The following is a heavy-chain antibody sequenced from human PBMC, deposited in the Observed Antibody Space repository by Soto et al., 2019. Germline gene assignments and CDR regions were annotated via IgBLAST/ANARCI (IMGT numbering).Heavy chain of an antibody. CDR1: GGSISSSSYY. D-gene: IGHD3-22*01. CDR3: ARGYYDSSGYKYYYYYYGMDV. Sequence: PSETLSLTCTVSGGSISSSSYYWGWIRQPPGKGLEWIGSIYYSGSTYYNPSLKSRVTISVDTSKNQFSLKLSSVTAADTAVYYCARGYYDSSGYKYYYYYYGMDVWGQGTTVTVS. CDR2: IYYSGST. J-gene: IGHJ6*02. V-gene: IGHV4-39*01.